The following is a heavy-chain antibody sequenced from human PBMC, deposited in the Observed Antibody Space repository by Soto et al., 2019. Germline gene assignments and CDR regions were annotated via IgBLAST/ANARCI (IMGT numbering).Heavy chain of an antibody. CDR3: ARGWGIAAPGPNWFDP. CDR2: INPNSGGT. Sequence: ASVKVSCKASGYSLSGYYLHWGRQAPGQGPEWMGWINPNSGGTKYVQKFQGRVTMTRETSISTVYLELSRLRSDDTAVYYCARGWGIAAPGPNWFDPWGQGTLVTVSS. D-gene: IGHD6-13*01. J-gene: IGHJ5*02. CDR1: GYSLSGYY. V-gene: IGHV1-2*02.